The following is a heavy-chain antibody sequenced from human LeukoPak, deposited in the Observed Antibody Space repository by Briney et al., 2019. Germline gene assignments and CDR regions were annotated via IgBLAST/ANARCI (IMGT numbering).Heavy chain of an antibody. V-gene: IGHV1-8*01. CDR2: MNPNSGNT. Sequence: ASVKVSCKASGYTFTSYDINWVRQATGQGLDCMGWMNPNSGNTGYAQKFQGRVTMTRNTSISTAYMELSSLRSEDTAVYYCARVGNYYASSGYYPKFDYWGQGTPVTVSS. CDR3: ARVGNYYASSGYYPKFDY. J-gene: IGHJ4*02. CDR1: GYTFTSYD. D-gene: IGHD3-22*01.